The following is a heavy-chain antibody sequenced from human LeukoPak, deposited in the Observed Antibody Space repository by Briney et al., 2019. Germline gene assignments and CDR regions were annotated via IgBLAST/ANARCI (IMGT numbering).Heavy chain of an antibody. CDR3: VDTALPLA. V-gene: IGHV3-30*04. J-gene: IGHJ4*02. CDR1: GFTYSRYA. Sequence: GGSQRLSCAASGFTYSRYAIHWDRQAPHKGLEWGAVISYDGSNKYYADSVKGRFTISRDKSKNTLYLQMDSLRAEDTAVYYCVDTALPLAWGQGTLVTVSS. D-gene: IGHD5-18*01. CDR2: ISYDGSNK.